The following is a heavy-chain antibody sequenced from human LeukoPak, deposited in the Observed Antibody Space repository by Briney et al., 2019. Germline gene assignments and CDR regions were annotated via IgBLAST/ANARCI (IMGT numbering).Heavy chain of an antibody. J-gene: IGHJ6*02. Sequence: SQTLSLTCTVSGGSISSGGYYGSWIRQHPGKGLEWIGYIYYSGSTYYNPSLKSRVTISVDTSKNQFSMKLSSVTAADTAVYYCAREGPIGYCSSTSCYGMDVWGQGTTVTVSS. D-gene: IGHD2-2*01. CDR2: IYYSGST. CDR1: GGSISSGGYY. CDR3: AREGPIGYCSSTSCYGMDV. V-gene: IGHV4-31*03.